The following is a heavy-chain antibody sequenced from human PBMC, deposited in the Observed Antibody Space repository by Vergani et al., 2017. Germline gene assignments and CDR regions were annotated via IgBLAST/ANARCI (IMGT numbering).Heavy chain of an antibody. V-gene: IGHV1-8*01. CDR1: GYNFTSFD. D-gene: IGHD3/OR15-3a*01. CDR2: MNPKSGNT. CDR3: ARGVLDSKYRHNWFGP. Sequence: QEQLVQSGAEVRKPGASVKVSCKASGYNFTSFDINWVRLATGQGLEWMGWMNPKSGNTAYAAKFQGRITMTRDSSTDTAYMEMKSLRSEDTDLYFCARGVLDSKYRHNWFGPWGQGTVVTVSS. J-gene: IGHJ5*02.